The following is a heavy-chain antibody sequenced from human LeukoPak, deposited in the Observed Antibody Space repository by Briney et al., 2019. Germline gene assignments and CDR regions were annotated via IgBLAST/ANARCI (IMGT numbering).Heavy chain of an antibody. CDR2: ISAYNGNT. D-gene: IGHD2-2*03. V-gene: IGHV1-18*01. CDR1: GGTFTSYG. Sequence: ASVKVSCKASGGTFTSYGISWVRQAPGQGLEWMGWISAYNGNTNYAQKLQGRVTMTTDTSTSTAYMELRSLRSDDTAVYYCARVDIVVVFVAHDAFDIWGQGTMVTVSS. CDR3: ARVDIVVVFVAHDAFDI. J-gene: IGHJ3*02.